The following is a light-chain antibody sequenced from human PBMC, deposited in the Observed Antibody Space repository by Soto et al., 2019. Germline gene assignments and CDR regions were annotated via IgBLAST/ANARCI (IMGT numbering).Light chain of an antibody. J-gene: IGKJ3*01. Sequence: DIQMTQSPSSLSASVGDRVTITCRASQIINTWLAWYQQKPGKAPKLLIYRASNLVNGVPSRFSGSGSGTEFTLTISSLQPDDLSIYYCQKYETYSGTFGPGTKVDL. V-gene: IGKV1-5*03. CDR1: QIINTW. CDR3: QKYETYSGT. CDR2: RAS.